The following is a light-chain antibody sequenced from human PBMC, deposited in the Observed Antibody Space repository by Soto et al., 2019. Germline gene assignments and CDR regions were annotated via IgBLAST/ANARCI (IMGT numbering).Light chain of an antibody. Sequence: EIVLTQSPGTLSLSPGERATLSGRASQSVNNIYVALYQQKPGQAPRLLRYGVSGLATGIPDRFSGSASGTEFTLTISRLEPEDYALSFCQQFGSSPRTFGLGTKVEMK. CDR3: QQFGSSPRT. CDR2: GVS. CDR1: QSVNNIY. J-gene: IGKJ1*01. V-gene: IGKV3-20*01.